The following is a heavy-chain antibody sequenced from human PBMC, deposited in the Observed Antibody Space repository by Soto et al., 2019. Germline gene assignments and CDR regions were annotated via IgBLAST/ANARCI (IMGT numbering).Heavy chain of an antibody. Sequence: SETLSLTCTVSGFSISSGGYYWSWIRQHPGKGLEWIGYIYYSGSTYYNPSLKSRVTISVDTSKNQLSLKLSSVTAADTAVYYCASSDYYGSGSPTYYCYGMDVWGQGTTVTVSS. V-gene: IGHV4-31*03. CDR2: IYYSGST. J-gene: IGHJ6*02. CDR3: ASSDYYGSGSPTYYCYGMDV. CDR1: GFSISSGGYY. D-gene: IGHD3-10*01.